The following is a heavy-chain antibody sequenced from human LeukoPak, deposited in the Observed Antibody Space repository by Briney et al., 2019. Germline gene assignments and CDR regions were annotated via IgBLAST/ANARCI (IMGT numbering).Heavy chain of an antibody. D-gene: IGHD2-2*01. Sequence: GGSLRLSCAASGFTFSSHSMNWVRQAPGKGLEWVSSISSTSTYIYYADSVEGRFTISRDNAKNSLSLQMNSLRVEDTAVYYCARDHCRSSTCYGFRSAFDIWGQGTMVTVSS. CDR2: ISSTSTYI. V-gene: IGHV3-21*01. CDR3: ARDHCRSSTCYGFRSAFDI. J-gene: IGHJ3*02. CDR1: GFTFSSHS.